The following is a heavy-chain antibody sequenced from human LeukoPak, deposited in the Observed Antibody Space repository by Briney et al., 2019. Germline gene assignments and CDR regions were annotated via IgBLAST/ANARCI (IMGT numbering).Heavy chain of an antibody. Sequence: SESLSLTCTVSGRSISSGGYYWSWILQHPVKGLEWIGYIYYSGSTYYNPSLKSRVTISVDTSKNQFSLKLSSVTAADTAVYYWARDGTGYGSGSYFSSRPVKWFDPWGQGTPVTVSS. D-gene: IGHD3-10*01. J-gene: IGHJ5*02. CDR2: IYYSGST. V-gene: IGHV4-31*03. CDR1: GRSISSGGYY. CDR3: ARDGTGYGSGSYFSSRPVKWFDP.